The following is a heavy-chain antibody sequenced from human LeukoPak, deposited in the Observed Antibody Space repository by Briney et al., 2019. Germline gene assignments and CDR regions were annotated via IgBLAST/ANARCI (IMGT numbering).Heavy chain of an antibody. CDR1: GFTFSSYG. D-gene: IGHD3-10*01. Sequence: GGSLRLSCAASGFTFSSYGMHWVRQAPGKGLEWVAVIWYDGSNKYYADSVKGRFTISRDNSRNTLYLQMNSLRGEDAAVYSCARGGIPTGPYYYFYYMDVWGKGTAVTVSS. J-gene: IGHJ6*03. CDR3: ARGGIPTGPYYYFYYMDV. V-gene: IGHV3-33*01. CDR2: IWYDGSNK.